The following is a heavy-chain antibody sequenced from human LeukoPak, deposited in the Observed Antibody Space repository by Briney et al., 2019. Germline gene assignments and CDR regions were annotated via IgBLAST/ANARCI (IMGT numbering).Heavy chain of an antibody. CDR3: SSGGYSGYDFDN. J-gene: IGHJ5*02. CDR2: IKSKSDGGTT. Sequence: GGSPRLSCAAPGFTFSHAWMSWVRQAPGKGLEWVGRIKSKSDGGTTDYAAPVKGRFTISRDDSKNTLYLQMNSLKTEDTGVYYCSSGGYSGYDFDNWGQGTLVTVSS. CDR1: GFTFSHAW. V-gene: IGHV3-15*01. D-gene: IGHD5-12*01.